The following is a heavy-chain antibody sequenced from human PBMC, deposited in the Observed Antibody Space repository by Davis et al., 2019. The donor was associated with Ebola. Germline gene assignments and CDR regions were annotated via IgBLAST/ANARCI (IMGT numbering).Heavy chain of an antibody. CDR3: ARIFRYQLLGYYYYGMDV. J-gene: IGHJ6*02. D-gene: IGHD2-2*01. CDR1: RGTFSSYA. CDR2: IIPIFGTA. Sequence: SSVKVSCKASRGTFSSYAISWVRQAPGQGLEWMGGIIPIFGTANYAQKLQGRVTMTTDTSTSTAYMELRSLRSDDTAVYYCARIFRYQLLGYYYYGMDVWGQGTTVTVSS. V-gene: IGHV1-69*05.